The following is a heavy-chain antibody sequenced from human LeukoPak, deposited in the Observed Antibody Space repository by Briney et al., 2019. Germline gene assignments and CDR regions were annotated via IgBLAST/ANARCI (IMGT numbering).Heavy chain of an antibody. CDR1: GFTFSSYR. J-gene: IGHJ4*02. CDR3: VRGIEY. CDR2: IKEDGSEI. V-gene: IGHV3-7*01. Sequence: GGSLRLSCAASGFTFSSYRMNWVRQAPGKGLELVANIKEDGSEIYYVDSVKGRFTISRDNAKNSLFLQMNSLGAEDTAVYYCVRGIEYWGQGTLVTVSS.